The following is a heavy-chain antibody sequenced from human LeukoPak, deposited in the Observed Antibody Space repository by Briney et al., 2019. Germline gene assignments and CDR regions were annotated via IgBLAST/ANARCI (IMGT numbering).Heavy chain of an antibody. CDR3: ARMKQWQVTTGFDY. CDR1: GGSFSGYY. V-gene: IGHV4-34*01. Sequence: MPSETLSLTCAVYGGSFSGYYWSWIRQPPGKGLEWIGEINHSGSTNYNPSLKSRVTISVDTSKNQFSLKLSSVTAADTAVYYCARMKQWQVTTGFDYWGQGTLVTVSS. CDR2: INHSGST. J-gene: IGHJ4*02. D-gene: IGHD6-19*01.